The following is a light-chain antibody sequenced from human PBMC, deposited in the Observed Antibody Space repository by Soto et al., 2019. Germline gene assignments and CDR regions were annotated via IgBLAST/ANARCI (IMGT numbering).Light chain of an antibody. Sequence: QSVLTQPASVSGSPGQSITISCGGTSSDVGAYIYVSWYQQYPGKAPKLIIYEVNNRPSGVSGRFSGSKSGNTASLTISGLQAEDEADYYCSSYTSSSTLHVFGTGTKVTVL. CDR2: EVN. CDR1: SSDVGAYIY. V-gene: IGLV2-14*03. J-gene: IGLJ1*01. CDR3: SSYTSSSTLHV.